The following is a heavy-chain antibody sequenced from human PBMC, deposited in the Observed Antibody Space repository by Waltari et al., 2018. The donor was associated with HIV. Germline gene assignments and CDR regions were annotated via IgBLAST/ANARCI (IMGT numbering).Heavy chain of an antibody. V-gene: IGHV4-39*01. J-gene: IGHJ6*02. CDR3: ARHCLQKGWLPQLKYYYGMDV. Sequence: QQQLQESGPGLVKPSQTLSPTCTVYGGSIRSSSYYWAWLRQSQGKGLGWFGSLFHSGGPSYSPSLRRRAPISGDRSANRFSRNLTSGTSTDMAVYFCARHCLQKGWLPQLKYYYGMDVWGQGTTVIVSS. CDR1: GGSIRSSSYY. D-gene: IGHD1-1*01. CDR2: LFHSGGP.